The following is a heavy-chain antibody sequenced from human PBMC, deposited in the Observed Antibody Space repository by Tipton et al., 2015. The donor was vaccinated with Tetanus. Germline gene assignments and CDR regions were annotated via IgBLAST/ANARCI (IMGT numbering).Heavy chain of an antibody. D-gene: IGHD6-19*01. CDR2: IKEDGNEQ. CDR1: GFTFIHSF. J-gene: IGHJ3*01. CDR3: AREGQWLGSDAFDV. Sequence: SLLLSFEGFGFTFIHSFLLFFLPSPFPFLSFFSNIKEDGNEQYYVDSVKGRLTISRDNAKNSLFLQMDGLRGDDTAVYYCAREGQWLGSDAFDVWGRGTMVTVSS. V-gene: IGHV3-7*04.